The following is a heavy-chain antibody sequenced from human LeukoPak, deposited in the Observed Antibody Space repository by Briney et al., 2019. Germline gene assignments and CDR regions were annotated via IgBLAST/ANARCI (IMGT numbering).Heavy chain of an antibody. CDR1: GFTFSSYA. D-gene: IGHD3-10*01. J-gene: IGHJ4*02. CDR2: ISGSGGST. CDR3: AKGRNYGSGSSTPHYDY. V-gene: IGHV3-23*01. Sequence: PGGSLRLSCAASGFTFSSYAMSWVRQAPGKGLEWVSAISGSGGSTYYADSVKGRFTISRDNSKNTLYLQVNSLRLEDTAVYYCAKGRNYGSGSSTPHYDYWGQGTLVIVSS.